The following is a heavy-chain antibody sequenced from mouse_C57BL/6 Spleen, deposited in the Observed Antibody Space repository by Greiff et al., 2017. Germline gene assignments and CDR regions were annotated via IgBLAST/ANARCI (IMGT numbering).Heavy chain of an antibody. CDR2: INPSSGYT. J-gene: IGHJ3*01. D-gene: IGHD2-3*01. CDR1: GYTFTSYT. V-gene: IGHV1-4*01. CDR3: AREHDGYYEFAY. Sequence: QVQLQQSGAELARPGASVKMSCKASGYTFTSYTMHWVKQRPGQGLEWIGYINPSSGYTKYNQKFKDKATLTADKSSSTAYMQLSSLTSEDSAVYYCAREHDGYYEFAYWGQGTLVTVSA.